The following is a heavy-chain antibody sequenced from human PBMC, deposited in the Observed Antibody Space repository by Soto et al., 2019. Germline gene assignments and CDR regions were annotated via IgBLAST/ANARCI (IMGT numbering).Heavy chain of an antibody. CDR2: IYPGDSDT. Sequence: GESLKISCKGSGYTFTNNWVGWVRQMPGKGLEWMGIIYPGDSDTRYSPSFQGQVTISVDKSIATAYLQWSSLKASDTAMYYCARNRLRQYYYGMDVWGQGTTVNAP. CDR3: ARNRLRQYYYGMDV. D-gene: IGHD3-10*01. J-gene: IGHJ6*02. CDR1: GYTFTNNW. V-gene: IGHV5-51*01.